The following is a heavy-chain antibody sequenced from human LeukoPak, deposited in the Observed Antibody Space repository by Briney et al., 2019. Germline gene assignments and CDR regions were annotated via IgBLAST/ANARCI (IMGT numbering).Heavy chain of an antibody. CDR1: GGSISSGGYY. Sequence: PSETLSLTCTVSGGSISSGGYYWSWIRQPPGKGLEWIGYIYHSGSTYYNPSLKSRVTISVDRSKNQFSLKLSSVTAADTAVYYCARDENWGVDYWGQGTLVTVSS. D-gene: IGHD7-27*01. J-gene: IGHJ4*02. V-gene: IGHV4-30-2*01. CDR2: IYHSGST. CDR3: ARDENWGVDY.